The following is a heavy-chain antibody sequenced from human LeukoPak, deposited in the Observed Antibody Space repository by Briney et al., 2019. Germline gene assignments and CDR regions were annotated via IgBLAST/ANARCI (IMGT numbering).Heavy chain of an antibody. V-gene: IGHV7-4-1*02. CDR3: ARDDISRWYPHDAFDI. J-gene: IGHJ3*02. D-gene: IGHD6-13*01. CDR2: INTNTGNP. Sequence: GASVKVSCKASGYTFTSYAMNWVRQAPGQGLEWMGWINTNTGNPTYAQGFTGRFVFSLDTSVSTAYLQISSLKAEDTAVYYCARDDISRWYPHDAFDIWGQGTMVTVSS. CDR1: GYTFTSYA.